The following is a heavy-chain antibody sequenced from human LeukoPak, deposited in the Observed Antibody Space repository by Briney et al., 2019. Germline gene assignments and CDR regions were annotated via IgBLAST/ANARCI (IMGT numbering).Heavy chain of an antibody. V-gene: IGHV4-30-4*01. CDR1: GGSISSGDYY. D-gene: IGHD4-17*01. J-gene: IGHJ4*02. CDR3: ARDTGYGDSAHFDY. CDR2: IYYSGST. Sequence: SQTLSLTCTVSGGSISSGDYYWSWIHQPPGKGLEWIGYIYYSGSTYYNPSLKSRVTISVDTSKNQFSLKLSSVTAADTAVYYCARDTGYGDSAHFDYWGQGTLVTVSS.